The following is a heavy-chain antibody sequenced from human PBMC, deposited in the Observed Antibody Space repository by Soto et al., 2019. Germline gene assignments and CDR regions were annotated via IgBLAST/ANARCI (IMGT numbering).Heavy chain of an antibody. D-gene: IGHD2-2*01. CDR3: ARDDCSSTSCLIDY. CDR1: GGSISSGGYY. J-gene: IGHJ4*02. Sequence: SETLSLTCAVSGGSISSGGYYWSWIRQHPGKGLEWIGYIYYSGSTYYNSSLKSRVTMSVDTSKNQFSLKLSSVTAADTAVYYCARDDCSSTSCLIDYWGQGTLVTVSS. CDR2: IYYSGST. V-gene: IGHV4-31*11.